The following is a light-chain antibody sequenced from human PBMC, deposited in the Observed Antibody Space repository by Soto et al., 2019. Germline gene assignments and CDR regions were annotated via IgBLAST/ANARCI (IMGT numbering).Light chain of an antibody. J-gene: IGLJ2*01. CDR1: SSDVGGYNY. V-gene: IGLV2-14*01. CDR3: CSYVSSSALRV. CDR2: DVS. Sequence: QSALTQPASVSGSPGQSITISCTGTSSDVGGYNYVSWYQQHPGKAPKLLIYDVSNRPSGVPHRFSGSKSGNTASLTISGLQTEDEADYYCCSYVSSSALRVFGGGTQLTVL.